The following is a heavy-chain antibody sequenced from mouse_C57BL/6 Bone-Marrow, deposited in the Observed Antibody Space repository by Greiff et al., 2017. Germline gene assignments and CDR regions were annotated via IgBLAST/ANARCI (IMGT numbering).Heavy chain of an antibody. CDR2: ISYDGSN. J-gene: IGHJ1*03. CDR3: ARELYWYFDV. Sequence: EVKLMESGPGLVKPSQSLSLTCSVTGYSITSGYYWNWIRQFPGNKLEWMGYISYDGSNNYNPSLKNRIYITRDTSKNQFFLKLNSVTTEDTATYYCARELYWYFDVWGTGTTVTVSS. CDR1: GYSITSGYY. V-gene: IGHV3-6*01.